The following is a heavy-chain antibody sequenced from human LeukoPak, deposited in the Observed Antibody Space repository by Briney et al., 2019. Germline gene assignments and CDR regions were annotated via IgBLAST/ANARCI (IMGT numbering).Heavy chain of an antibody. CDR2: ISGYNGNT. J-gene: IGHJ4*02. Sequence: ASVKVSCKASGYTFTSYGITWVRQAPGQGLEWMGWISGYNGNTNFAQKLQGRVTMTTDTSTSTAYVELRSLTSDDTAVYYCARTYCSSATCYAGDDYWGQGTLVTVSS. CDR3: ARTYCSSATCYAGDDY. V-gene: IGHV1-18*01. CDR1: GYTFTSYG. D-gene: IGHD2-2*01.